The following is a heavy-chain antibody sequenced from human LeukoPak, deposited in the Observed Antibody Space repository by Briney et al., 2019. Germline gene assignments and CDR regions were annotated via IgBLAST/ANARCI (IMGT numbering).Heavy chain of an antibody. V-gene: IGHV5-51*01. CDR3: ARHRVGIYSRNHAFDI. J-gene: IGHJ3*02. Sequence: ESLKISCKGSGYTFSSNWIGWVRQMPGKGLEWMGIIYPGDSDTRYSPSFQGQVTISADKSSSTAYLQWSSLKASDAAMYYCARHRVGIYSRNHAFDIWGQGTMVTVSS. CDR2: IYPGDSDT. D-gene: IGHD1-26*01. CDR1: GYTFSSNW.